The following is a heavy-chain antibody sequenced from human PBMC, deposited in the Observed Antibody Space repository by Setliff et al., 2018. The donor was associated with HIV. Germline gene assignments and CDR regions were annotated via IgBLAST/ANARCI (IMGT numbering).Heavy chain of an antibody. D-gene: IGHD5-12*01. CDR2: INQDASKK. CDR3: ARDSGVATIRKSALDY. Sequence: GGSLRLSCEASGFTFSSYWMSWVRQAPGKGLEWVANINQDASKKYYVDSVKGRFTISRDNAKNSLYLQMNSLRAEDTALYYCARDSGVATIRKSALDYWGQGTLVTVSS. CDR1: GFTFSSYW. J-gene: IGHJ4*02. V-gene: IGHV3-7*03.